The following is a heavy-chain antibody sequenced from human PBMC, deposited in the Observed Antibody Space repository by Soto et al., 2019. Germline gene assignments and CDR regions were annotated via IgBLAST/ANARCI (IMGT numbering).Heavy chain of an antibody. CDR1: GFTFSSYG. V-gene: IGHV3-30*18. Sequence: GSLRLSCAASGFTFSSYGMHWVRQAPGKGLEWVAVISYDGSNKYYADSVKGRFTISRDNSKNTLYLQMNSLRAEDTAVYYCAKRRGSNLYYYYGMDVWGQGTTVTVSS. CDR3: AKRRGSNLYYYYGMDV. CDR2: ISYDGSNK. J-gene: IGHJ6*02. D-gene: IGHD2-2*01.